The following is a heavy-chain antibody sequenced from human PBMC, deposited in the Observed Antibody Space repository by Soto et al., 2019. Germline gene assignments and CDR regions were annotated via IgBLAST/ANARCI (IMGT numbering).Heavy chain of an antibody. J-gene: IGHJ3*01. CDR2: IYYSGNT. V-gene: IGHV4-31*01. Sequence: QVQLQESGPGLVKPSQTLSLTCTVSGGSISSGGYYWSWIRQHPGKGLEWIGYIYYSGNTYYNPSLMSPVTISADKSKNLSSLNLSSVTAADTAVYYCASGLRGAAFDFWGQGTMVTVSS. CDR1: GGSISSGGYY. D-gene: IGHD5-18*01. CDR3: ASGLRGAAFDF.